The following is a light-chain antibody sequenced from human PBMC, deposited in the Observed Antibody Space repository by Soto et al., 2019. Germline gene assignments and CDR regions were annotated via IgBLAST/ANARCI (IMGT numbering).Light chain of an antibody. J-gene: IGKJ2*01. CDR2: GAS. Sequence: EIELTQSPGTLSLSPGERATLSCRASQSVRSSYLAWYQQKPGQAPRLLIYGASSRATGIPDRFSGSGSGKDFTLTISRLEPEDFAVYYCQQYGSSPRTFCQGTKVEIK. CDR1: QSVRSSY. V-gene: IGKV3-20*01. CDR3: QQYGSSPRT.